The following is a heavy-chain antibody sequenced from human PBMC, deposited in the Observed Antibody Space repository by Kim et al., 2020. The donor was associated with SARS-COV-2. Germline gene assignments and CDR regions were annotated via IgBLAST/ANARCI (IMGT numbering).Heavy chain of an antibody. CDR1: GLSFNSHT. D-gene: IGHD2-15*01. V-gene: IGHV3-30*18. Sequence: GGSLRLSCAASGLSFNSHTIHWVRQAPGKGLEWVAVISGDGATRYYRDSVKGRFAISRDNSKNTVSLLMDSLRAEDTAVYYCAKGEGYCSYGTCYRCFDYWGQGTLVTVSS. J-gene: IGHJ4*02. CDR3: AKGEGYCSYGTCYRCFDY. CDR2: ISGDGATR.